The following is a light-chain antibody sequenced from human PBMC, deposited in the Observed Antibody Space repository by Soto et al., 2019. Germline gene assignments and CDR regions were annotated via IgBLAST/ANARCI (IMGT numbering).Light chain of an antibody. Sequence: QSVLTQPRSVSGSPGQSVTISCTGTSSDVGGYNFVSWYQQHPGKAPKFMIYDVTKRPSGVPDRFSGSKSGNTAPLTISGLQAEHEADYYCCSYVGSYTSYVFGTGTKLTVL. J-gene: IGLJ1*01. CDR2: DVT. CDR1: SSDVGGYNF. V-gene: IGLV2-11*01. CDR3: CSYVGSYTSYV.